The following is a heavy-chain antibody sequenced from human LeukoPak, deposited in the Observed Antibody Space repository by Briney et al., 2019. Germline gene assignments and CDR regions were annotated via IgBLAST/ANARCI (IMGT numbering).Heavy chain of an antibody. D-gene: IGHD2-2*01. CDR2: MNPNSGNT. J-gene: IGHJ6*03. CDR3: ARTIGYCSSTSCSYYYYMDV. V-gene: IGHV1-8*01. CDR1: GYIFTSYD. Sequence: EASAKVSCKASGYIFTSYDINWVRQATGQGLEWMGWMNPNSGNTGYAQKFQGRVTMTRNTSISTAYMELSSLRSEDTAVYYCARTIGYCSSTSCSYYYYMDVWGKGTTVTVSS.